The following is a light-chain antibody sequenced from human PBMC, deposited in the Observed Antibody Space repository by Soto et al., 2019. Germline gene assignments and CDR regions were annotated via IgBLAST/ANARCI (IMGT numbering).Light chain of an antibody. CDR3: LLYFPGPLLV. CDR1: TGAVSSGNY. J-gene: IGLJ3*02. V-gene: IGLV7-43*01. Sequence: QTVVTQEPSLTVSPGETVTLTCASSTGAVSSGNYPIWFQQKPGQAPGALISSTTKRRSWTPARFSGSIPGGKAALTLSGVQPEDEGEYFCLLYFPGPLLVFGGGTKLTVL. CDR2: STT.